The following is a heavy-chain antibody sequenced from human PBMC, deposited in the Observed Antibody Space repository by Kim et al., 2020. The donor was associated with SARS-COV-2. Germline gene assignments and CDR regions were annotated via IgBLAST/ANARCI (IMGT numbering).Heavy chain of an antibody. D-gene: IGHD6-13*01. CDR3: ARHLYSSSWYDY. V-gene: IGHV4-39*01. Sequence: SETLSLTCTVSGGSISSSSYYWGWIRQPPGKGLEWIGSIYYSGSTYYNPSLKSRVTISVDTSKNQFSLKLSSVTAADTAVYYCARHLYSSSWYDYWGQGTLVTVSS. CDR2: IYYSGST. J-gene: IGHJ4*02. CDR1: GGSISSSSYY.